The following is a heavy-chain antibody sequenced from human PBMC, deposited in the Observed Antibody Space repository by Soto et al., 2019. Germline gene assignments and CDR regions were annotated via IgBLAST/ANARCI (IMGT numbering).Heavy chain of an antibody. V-gene: IGHV4-39*01. CDR1: GGSISSSSYY. CDR3: ARTRAVWFDP. CDR2: IYYSGST. J-gene: IGHJ5*02. Sequence: QLQLQESGPGLVKPSETLSLTCTVSGGSISSSSYYWGWIRQPPGKVLEWIGGIYYSGSTYYNPSLKIRVTISVDTSKTQFSLKLSSVTAADTAVYYCARTRAVWFDPWGQGTLFTVSS. D-gene: IGHD6-19*01.